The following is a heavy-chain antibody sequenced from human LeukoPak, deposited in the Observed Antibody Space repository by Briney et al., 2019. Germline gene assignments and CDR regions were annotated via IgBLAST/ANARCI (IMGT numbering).Heavy chain of an antibody. D-gene: IGHD3-3*01. CDR2: IYTSGTT. Sequence: SQTLSLTCAVSGGSMSSDNYYWSWIRQPAGKGLEWIGRIYTSGTTNYKPSLKSRVTISVDTSKNQFSLKLSSVTAADTAVYYCAMSNDGVVIRIFDYWGQGTLVTVSS. V-gene: IGHV4-61*02. CDR1: GGSMSSDNYY. J-gene: IGHJ4*02. CDR3: AMSNDGVVIRIFDY.